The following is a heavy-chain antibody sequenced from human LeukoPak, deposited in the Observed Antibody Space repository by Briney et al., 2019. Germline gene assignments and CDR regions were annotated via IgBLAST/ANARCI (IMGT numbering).Heavy chain of an antibody. D-gene: IGHD3-10*01. V-gene: IGHV4-38-2*02. CDR1: GHSISSGYY. J-gene: IGHJ3*02. CDR3: ARVKPSSWRAFDI. Sequence: KPSETLSLTCTVSGHSISSGYYWGWIRQPPGKGLEWIGSIYHSGSTYYNPSLKSRVTISVDTSKNQFSLKLSSVTAADTAVYYCARVKPSSWRAFDIWGQGTMVTVSS. CDR2: IYHSGST.